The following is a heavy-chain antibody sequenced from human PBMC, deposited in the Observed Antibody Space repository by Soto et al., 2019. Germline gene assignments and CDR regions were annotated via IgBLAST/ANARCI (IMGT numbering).Heavy chain of an antibody. CDR2: MNPNIGNT. V-gene: IGHV1-8*01. CDR1: GYTFTSYD. D-gene: IGHD2-15*01. CDR3: AKEKGCSGFEH. J-gene: IGHJ5*02. Sequence: QVQLVQSGAEVKKPGASVKVSCKASGYTFTSYDINWVRQATGQGLEWLGWMNPNIGNTGYAQKFHGRVTMTGNTSMTTSYMELSSLRSEDTAVYYCAKEKGCSGFEHWVQGSLVTVSS.